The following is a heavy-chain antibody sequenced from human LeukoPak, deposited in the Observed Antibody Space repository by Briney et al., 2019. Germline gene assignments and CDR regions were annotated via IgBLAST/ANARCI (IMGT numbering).Heavy chain of an antibody. D-gene: IGHD3-16*01. CDR1: GFTFSSYS. Sequence: QPGGSLRLSCAASGFTFSSYSMNWVRQAPGKGLEWVSYISSSSSTIYYADSVKGRFTISRDNAKNSLYLQMNSLRAEDTAVYYCARLWGGNGYSGGSLNLWGQGTLVTVSS. CDR2: ISSSSSTI. V-gene: IGHV3-48*01. J-gene: IGHJ5*02. CDR3: ARLWGGNGYSGGSLNL.